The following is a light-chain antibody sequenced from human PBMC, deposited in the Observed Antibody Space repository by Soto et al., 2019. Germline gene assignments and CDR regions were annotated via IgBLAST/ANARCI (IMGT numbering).Light chain of an antibody. J-gene: IGLJ1*01. CDR3: CSYTGSTTLEV. CDR2: DVD. CDR1: TSDTGDYTF. V-gene: IGLV2-14*03. Sequence: QSVLTQPASVSGLPGQSITISCTGTTSDTGDYTFVSWYQQRSGTAPKLIIYDVDTRPPGVSHRFSGSKSGNTASLTISGLQAEDEADYYCCSYTGSTTLEVFGTGTKVTVL.